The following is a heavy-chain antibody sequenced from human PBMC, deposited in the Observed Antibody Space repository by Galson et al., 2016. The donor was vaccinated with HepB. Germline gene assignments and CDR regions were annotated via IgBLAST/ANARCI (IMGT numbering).Heavy chain of an antibody. J-gene: IGHJ3*02. CDR2: IDERGSEK. CDR1: GFIFKDYW. D-gene: IGHD6-19*01. CDR3: AKARGCYFPDALDI. V-gene: IGHV3-7*01. Sequence: SLRLSCAGSGFIFKDYWLSWVRQAPGKGLEWVANIDERGSEKYYVDAVKGRFTISRDNAKNTLSLQMNSLRAEDTAVYDCAKARGCYFPDALDIWGQGTMVTVSS.